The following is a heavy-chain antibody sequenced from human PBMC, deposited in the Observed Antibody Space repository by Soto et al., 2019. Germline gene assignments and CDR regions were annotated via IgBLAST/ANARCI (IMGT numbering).Heavy chain of an antibody. J-gene: IGHJ4*02. D-gene: IGHD3-3*01. V-gene: IGHV4-39*01. Sequence: SETLSLTCTVSGGSISSSSYYWGWIRQPPGKGLEWIGSIYYSGSTYYNPSLKSRVTISVATSKNQFSLKLSSVTAADTAVYYCARGDTRRLFGVVLHNYFDYWGQGTLVTVSS. CDR3: ARGDTRRLFGVVLHNYFDY. CDR2: IYYSGST. CDR1: GGSISSSSYY.